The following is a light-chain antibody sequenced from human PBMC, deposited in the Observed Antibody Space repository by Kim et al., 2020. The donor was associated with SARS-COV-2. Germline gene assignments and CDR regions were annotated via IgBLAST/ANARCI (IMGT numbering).Light chain of an antibody. CDR1: KGISGY. Sequence: SASAGDRVTITCRTSKGISGYLAWFQQQPGKAPKLLIYAASTLQGGVPSRFSGSGSGTEFTLTIGSLQPEDFATYYCQQLNSYPPTFGQGTKLEI. CDR2: AAS. V-gene: IGKV1-9*01. CDR3: QQLNSYPPT. J-gene: IGKJ2*01.